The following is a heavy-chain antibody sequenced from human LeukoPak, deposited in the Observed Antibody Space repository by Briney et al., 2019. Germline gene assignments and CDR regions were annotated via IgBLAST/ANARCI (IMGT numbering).Heavy chain of an antibody. J-gene: IGHJ6*02. V-gene: IGHV4-30-4*01. CDR1: GGSISSGDYY. CDR3: ARDHNQGAVGLTAHGLHYYYYYGMDV. Sequence: PSETLSLTCTVSGGSISSGDYYWSWIRQPPGKGLEWIGYIYYSGSTYYNPSLKSRVTISVDTSKNQFSLKLSSVTAADTAVYYCARDHNQGAVGLTAHGLHYYYYYGMDVWGQGTTVTVSS. CDR2: IYYSGST. D-gene: IGHD3-9*01.